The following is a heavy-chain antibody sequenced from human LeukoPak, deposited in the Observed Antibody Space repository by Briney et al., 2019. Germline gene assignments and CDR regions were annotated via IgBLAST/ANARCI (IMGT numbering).Heavy chain of an antibody. CDR2: INPSDGGA. Sequence: ASVKVSCKASGYTFTTHYIHWVRQAPGQGLEWMGIINPSDGGASYAQKFQGRLTMSRDTSTSTLYMELSSLRSEDTAVYYCATDLYGSGSNTVDYWGQGTLVTVSS. D-gene: IGHD3-10*01. J-gene: IGHJ4*02. V-gene: IGHV1-46*01. CDR3: ATDLYGSGSNTVDY. CDR1: GYTFTTHY.